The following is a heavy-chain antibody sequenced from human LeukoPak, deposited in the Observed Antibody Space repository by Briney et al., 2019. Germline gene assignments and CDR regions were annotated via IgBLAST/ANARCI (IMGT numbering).Heavy chain of an antibody. CDR1: AFTVSSNH. CDR3: ARGPISSLAFDY. Sequence: GGSLRLSCAASAFTVSSNHMSWVRQAPGKGLEWVSLIYGGGGTYYADSVKGRFTISRDNSKNTLYLQMNSLRAEDTAVYYCARGPISSLAFDYWGQGTLVTVSS. CDR2: IYGGGGT. D-gene: IGHD3-16*02. V-gene: IGHV3-66*01. J-gene: IGHJ4*02.